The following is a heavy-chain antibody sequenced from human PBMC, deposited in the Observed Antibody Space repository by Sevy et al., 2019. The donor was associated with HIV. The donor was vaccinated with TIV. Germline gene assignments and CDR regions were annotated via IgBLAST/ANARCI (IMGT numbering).Heavy chain of an antibody. D-gene: IGHD3-16*01. V-gene: IGHV1-2*02. CDR2: INSDSGVT. J-gene: IGHJ6*02. Sequence: ASVKVSCKASGYIFTDYYIHWVRQAPGQGLEWMAWINSDSGVTNYAQRFQGEVTVTRDTSLNTAYLDLSRLKSNDTAIYFCARLITKPTSDLYGMDVWGQGTTVTVSS. CDR3: ARLITKPTSDLYGMDV. CDR1: GYIFTDYY.